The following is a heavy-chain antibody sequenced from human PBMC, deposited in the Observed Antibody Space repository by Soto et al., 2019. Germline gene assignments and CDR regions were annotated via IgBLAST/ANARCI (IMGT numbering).Heavy chain of an antibody. CDR1: GLIFSNYA. CDR2: ISGSGGSP. D-gene: IGHD6-13*01. J-gene: IGHJ4*02. CDR3: AREVDITAAFDY. V-gene: IGHV3-23*01. Sequence: EVQVLESGGVLVQPGGSLRLSCVAPGLIFSNYAMGWVRQAPGKGLEWVSGISGSGGSPHYADSAKGRFTIYRDNSKNTLFLQMNTLRAEDTAVYYCAREVDITAAFDYGGQGTLVTVSS.